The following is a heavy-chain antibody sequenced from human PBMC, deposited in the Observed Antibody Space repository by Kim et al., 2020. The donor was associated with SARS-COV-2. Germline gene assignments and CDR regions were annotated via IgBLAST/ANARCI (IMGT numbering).Heavy chain of an antibody. J-gene: IGHJ4*02. CDR2: IYYSGST. CDR3: ARRYGEPFDY. CDR1: GGSVSSGSYY. D-gene: IGHD4-17*01. Sequence: SETLSLTCTVSGGSVSSGSYYWSWIRQPPGKGLEWIGYIYYSGSTNYNPSLKSRVTISVDTSKNQFSLKLSSVTAADTAVYYCARRYGEPFDYWGQGTLVTVSS. V-gene: IGHV4-61*01.